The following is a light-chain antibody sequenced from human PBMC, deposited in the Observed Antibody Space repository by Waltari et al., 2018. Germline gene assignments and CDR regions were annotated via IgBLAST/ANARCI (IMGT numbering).Light chain of an antibody. CDR3: QSYDNNIVL. CDR2: EDD. J-gene: IGLJ2*01. CDR1: SRDIFGDH. V-gene: IGLV6-57*03. Sequence: NFMLTPPHSVSESPGKTVTISCTRHSRDIFGDHVQWYQQRPGSAPTTVIYEDDQRPSGVPDRFSGSIDTSNSASLTISRLRTEDEADYYCQSYDNNIVLFGGGTKLTVL.